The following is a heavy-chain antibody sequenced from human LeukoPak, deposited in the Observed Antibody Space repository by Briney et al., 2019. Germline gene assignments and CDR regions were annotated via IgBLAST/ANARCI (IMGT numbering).Heavy chain of an antibody. CDR1: GGSISNYY. J-gene: IGHJ5*02. D-gene: IGHD3-10*01. Sequence: KPSETLSLTCTVSGGSISNYYWSWIRQPPGKGLEWIGFIHDSGSTYYNPSLKSRVSISRDMSKNQLSLMLSSVTAADTAVYYCARGFGAGNYYYGWFDPWGQGTLVSVSS. V-gene: IGHV4-4*09. CDR3: ARGFGAGNYYYGWFDP. CDR2: IHDSGST.